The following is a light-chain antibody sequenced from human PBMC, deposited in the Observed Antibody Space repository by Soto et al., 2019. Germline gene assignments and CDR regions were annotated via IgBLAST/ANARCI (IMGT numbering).Light chain of an antibody. CDR1: QCVSSN. J-gene: IGKJ5*01. CDR2: GAS. V-gene: IGKV3-15*01. CDR3: QQYNNWPPSIT. Sequence: EIMMYQPLATLAVCEREKATLSCRSIQCVSSNLAWYQQKPGQAPRLLIYGASTRATGIPARFSGSGSGTEFTLTISSLQSEYFVVYSCQQYNNWPPSITFGRGRLLEI.